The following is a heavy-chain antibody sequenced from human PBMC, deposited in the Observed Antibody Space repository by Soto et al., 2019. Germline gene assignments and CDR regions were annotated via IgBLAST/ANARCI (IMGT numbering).Heavy chain of an antibody. CDR2: IYHSGRT. CDR1: SGSISSSIW. Sequence: QVQLQESGPRLVKPSGTLSLTCAVSSGSISSSIWWSWVRQPPGKGLEWIGQIYHSGRTNYNPSLKSRVAISVDKSTHQCSLKLSPVTAADTAVYYGAGTPPTFADQDRVDPWGQGTMVTVSS. CDR3: AGTPPTFADQDRVDP. V-gene: IGHV4-4*02. D-gene: IGHD2-15*01. J-gene: IGHJ5*02.